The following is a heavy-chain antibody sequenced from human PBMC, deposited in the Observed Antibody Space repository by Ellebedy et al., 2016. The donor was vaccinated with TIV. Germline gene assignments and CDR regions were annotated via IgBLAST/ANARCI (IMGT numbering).Heavy chain of an antibody. CDR1: GYTFTSYG. CDR3: ARDWVGLTFHYYYGLDV. D-gene: IGHD3/OR15-3a*01. Sequence: ASVKVSCKASGYTFTSYGITWVRQAPGQGLEWMGWISANNGNTNYAQKLQGRVTMTADTSTSTAYMELRSLRSDDTAVYYCARDWVGLTFHYYYGLDVWGQGTTVTVSS. CDR2: ISANNGNT. J-gene: IGHJ6*02. V-gene: IGHV1-18*01.